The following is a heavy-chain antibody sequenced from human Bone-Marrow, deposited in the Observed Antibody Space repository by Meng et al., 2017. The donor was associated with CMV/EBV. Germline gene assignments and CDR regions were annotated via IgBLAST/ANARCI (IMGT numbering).Heavy chain of an antibody. CDR1: RFTFSSYS. J-gene: IGHJ4*02. V-gene: IGHV3-48*04. CDR3: VRAPLDSSSWTYFDY. D-gene: IGHD6-6*01. Sequence: GESLKISCAASRFTFSSYSMNWVRQAPGKGLEWISYISSSSGTMYYANSVKGRFTISRDNAKSSLYLQMKSLRAEDTALYYCVRAPLDSSSWTYFDYWGQGTLVTVSS. CDR2: ISSSSGTM.